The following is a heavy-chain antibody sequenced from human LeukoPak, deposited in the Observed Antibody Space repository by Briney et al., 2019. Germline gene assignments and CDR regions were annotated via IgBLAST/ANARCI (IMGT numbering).Heavy chain of an antibody. Sequence: GESLKISCKGSGYSFISYWIGWVRQMPGKGLEWMGIIYPGDSDTRYSPSFQGQVTISADKSISTAYLQWSSLKASDTAMYYCARLANLVTYYDFWSGRFDYWGQGTLVTVSS. CDR2: IYPGDSDT. D-gene: IGHD3-3*01. CDR3: ARLANLVTYYDFWSGRFDY. CDR1: GYSFISYW. V-gene: IGHV5-51*01. J-gene: IGHJ4*02.